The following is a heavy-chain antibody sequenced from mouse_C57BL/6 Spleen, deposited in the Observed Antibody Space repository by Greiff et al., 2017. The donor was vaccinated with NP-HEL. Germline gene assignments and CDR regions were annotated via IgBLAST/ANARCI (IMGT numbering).Heavy chain of an antibody. CDR1: GYTFTDYE. J-gene: IGHJ3*01. D-gene: IGHD5-5*01. CDR2: IDPETGGT. V-gene: IGHV1-15*01. CDR3: TRSPYLNVWFAY. Sequence: QVQLQQSGAELVRPGASVTLSCKASGYTFTDYEMHWVKQTPVHGLEWIGAIDPETGGTAYNQKFKGKAILTADKSSSTAYMELRSLTSEDSAVYYFTRSPYLNVWFAYWGQGTLVTVSA.